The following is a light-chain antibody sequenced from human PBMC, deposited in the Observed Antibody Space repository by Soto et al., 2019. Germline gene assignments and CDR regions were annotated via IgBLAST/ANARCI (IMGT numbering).Light chain of an antibody. CDR1: SSDVGSYNR. J-gene: IGLJ1*01. CDR2: EVS. Sequence: QSVRNQPPSVSGSPGQAVAISCTGTSSDVGSYNRVSWYQQPPGAAPKLMIYEVSNRPSGVPDRFSGSKSGNTASLTISGLQAEDEADYYCNSYTGSSTYVFGTGTKVTVL. CDR3: NSYTGSSTYV. V-gene: IGLV2-18*02.